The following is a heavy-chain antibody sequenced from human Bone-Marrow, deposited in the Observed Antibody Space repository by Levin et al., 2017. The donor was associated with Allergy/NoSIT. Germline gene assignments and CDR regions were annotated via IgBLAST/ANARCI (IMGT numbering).Heavy chain of an antibody. Sequence: ASVKVSCKASGYTFTSYGISWVRQAPGQGLEWMGWISAYNGNTNYAQKLQGRVTMTTDTSTSTAYMELRSLRSDDTAVYYCAREPTVVTPGGYYYYGMDVWGQGTTVTVSS. J-gene: IGHJ6*02. CDR2: ISAYNGNT. CDR3: AREPTVVTPGGYYYYGMDV. V-gene: IGHV1-18*01. CDR1: GYTFTSYG. D-gene: IGHD4-23*01.